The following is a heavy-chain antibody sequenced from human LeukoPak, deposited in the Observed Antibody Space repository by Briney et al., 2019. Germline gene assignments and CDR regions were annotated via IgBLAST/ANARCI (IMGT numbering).Heavy chain of an antibody. V-gene: IGHV3-30*03. CDR3: ARDPTTYDSSH. CDR2: ISYDGSNK. Sequence: GRSLRLSCAASGFTFSSYGMHWVRQAPGKGLEWVAVISYDGSNKYYADSVKGRFTISRDNSKNTLYLQMNSLRAEDTAVYYCARDPTTYDSSHWGQGTLVIVSS. D-gene: IGHD3-22*01. CDR1: GFTFSSYG. J-gene: IGHJ1*01.